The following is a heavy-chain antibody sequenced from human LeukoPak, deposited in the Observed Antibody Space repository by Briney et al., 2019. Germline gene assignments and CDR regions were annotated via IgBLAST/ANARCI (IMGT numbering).Heavy chain of an antibody. D-gene: IGHD3-22*01. Sequence: GASVKVSCKASGGTFGSYAISWVRQAPGQGLEWMGGIIPIFGTANYAQKFQGRVTITADESTSTAYMELSSLRSEDTAVYYCARGRDSSGYYIAGFDPWGQGTLVTVSS. CDR2: IIPIFGTA. J-gene: IGHJ5*02. V-gene: IGHV1-69*13. CDR1: GGTFGSYA. CDR3: ARGRDSSGYYIAGFDP.